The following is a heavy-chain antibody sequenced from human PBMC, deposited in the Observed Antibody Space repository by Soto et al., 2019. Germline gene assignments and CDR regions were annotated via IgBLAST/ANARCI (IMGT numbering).Heavy chain of an antibody. CDR3: ARDYSGNPLDGPDY. V-gene: IGHV3-21*05. CDR2: ISSSSSII. Sequence: GGSLRLSCAASGFTFSSYSMNWVRQAPGKGLEWVSYISSSSSIIYYADSVKGRFTISRDNAKNSLYLQMNSLRAEDTAVYYCARDYSGNPLDGPDYWGQGTLVTVSS. D-gene: IGHD1-26*01. J-gene: IGHJ4*02. CDR1: GFTFSSYS.